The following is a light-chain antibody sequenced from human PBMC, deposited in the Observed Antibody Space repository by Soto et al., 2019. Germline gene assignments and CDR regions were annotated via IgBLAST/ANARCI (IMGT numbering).Light chain of an antibody. J-gene: IGKJ1*01. CDR3: QQSYSTPHT. CDR1: QSISSY. V-gene: IGKV1-39*01. CDR2: AAS. Sequence: DIHMTQCQPSLSAYVGDRVTITCRASQSISSYLNWYQQKPGKAPKLLIYAASSLQSGVPSRFSGSGSGTDFTLTISSLQPEDFATYYCQQSYSTPHTFGQGTKVDI.